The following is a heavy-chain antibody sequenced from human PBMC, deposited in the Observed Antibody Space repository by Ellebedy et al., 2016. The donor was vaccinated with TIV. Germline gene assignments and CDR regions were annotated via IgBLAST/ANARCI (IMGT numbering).Heavy chain of an antibody. V-gene: IGHV3-72*01. CDR2: ITNNPNTYTT. D-gene: IGHD6-13*01. Sequence: PGGSLRLSCAASGFTFSDHYMDWVRQAPGKGLKWVSRITNNPNTYTTGYAASVKGRFTVSRDESKKSLYLQMNSLKPEDSAVYYCARDTATALDLWGQGTLVTVSS. J-gene: IGHJ5*02. CDR1: GFTFSDHY. CDR3: ARDTATALDL.